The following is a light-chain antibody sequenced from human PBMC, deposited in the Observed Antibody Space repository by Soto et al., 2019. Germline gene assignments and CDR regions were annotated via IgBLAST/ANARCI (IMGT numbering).Light chain of an antibody. V-gene: IGKV3-20*01. CDR3: QQYGSSGT. J-gene: IGKJ1*01. CDR1: QSVNIY. CDR2: AAS. Sequence: EIVLTQSPATLSLSPGERATLSCRASQSVNIYLAWYQQKPGQAPRLLLFAASRRATGIPDTFSGSGSGTDFTLTISRLEPEDFAVYYCQQYGSSGTFGQGTKVDIK.